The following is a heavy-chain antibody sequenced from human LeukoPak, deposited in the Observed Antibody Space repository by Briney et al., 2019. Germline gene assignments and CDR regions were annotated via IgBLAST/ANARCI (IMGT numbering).Heavy chain of an antibody. J-gene: IGHJ4*02. Sequence: PGGSLRLSCAASGFTVSRNYMNWVRQAPGKGLEWVSTINSGGTTYYADSVKGRFTISRDNPKNTLYLQMNSLRAEDTAVYFCARDDYYYDTNDYFRFDYWGQGALVTVSP. CDR2: INSGGTT. V-gene: IGHV3-53*01. CDR1: GFTVSRNY. D-gene: IGHD3-22*01. CDR3: ARDDYYYDTNDYFRFDY.